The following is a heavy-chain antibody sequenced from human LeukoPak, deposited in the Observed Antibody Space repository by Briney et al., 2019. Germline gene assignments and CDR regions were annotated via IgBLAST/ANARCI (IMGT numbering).Heavy chain of an antibody. CDR2: IIPIFGTA. V-gene: IGHV1-69*13. D-gene: IGHD3-3*01. CDR1: GGTFSSYA. Sequence: ASVKVSCKASGGTFSSYAISWVRQAPGQGLEWMGGIIPIFGTANYAQKFQGRVTITADESTSTAYMELSSLRSEDTAVYYCARDPHYDSWSGYPHGPNWFDPWGQGTLVTVSS. J-gene: IGHJ5*02. CDR3: ARDPHYDSWSGYPHGPNWFDP.